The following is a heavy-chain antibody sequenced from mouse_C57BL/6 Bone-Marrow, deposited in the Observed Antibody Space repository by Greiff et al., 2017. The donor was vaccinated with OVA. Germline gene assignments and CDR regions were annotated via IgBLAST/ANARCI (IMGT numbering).Heavy chain of an antibody. CDR2: IYPGDGDT. V-gene: IGHV1-80*01. CDR3: ARGAY. Sequence: VQLFDSGSVLVKPVASVKISFKASGYAFSIYWMNWVKQRPGKGLEWIGQIYPGDGDTNYNGKFKGKATLTADKSSSTAYMQLSSLTSEDSAVYFCARGAYWGQGTLVTVSA. CDR1: GYAFSIYW. J-gene: IGHJ3*01.